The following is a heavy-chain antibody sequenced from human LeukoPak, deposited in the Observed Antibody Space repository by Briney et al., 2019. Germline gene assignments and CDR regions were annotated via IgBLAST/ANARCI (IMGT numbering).Heavy chain of an antibody. D-gene: IGHD2-21*02. V-gene: IGHV4-34*01. CDR1: GGSISSYY. Sequence: PSETLSLTCTVSGGSISSYYWSWIRQPPGKGLERIGEINHSGSTNYNPSLKSRVTISVDTSKNQFSLKLSSVTAADMAVYYCARGRADIVVVTATTNWFDPWGQGTLVTVSS. CDR2: INHSGST. J-gene: IGHJ5*02. CDR3: ARGRADIVVVTATTNWFDP.